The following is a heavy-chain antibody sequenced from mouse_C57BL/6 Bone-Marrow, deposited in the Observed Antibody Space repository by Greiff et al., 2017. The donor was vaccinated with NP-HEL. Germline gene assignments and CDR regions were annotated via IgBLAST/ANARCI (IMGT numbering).Heavy chain of an antibody. D-gene: IGHD1-1*01. V-gene: IGHV1-47*01. Sequence: VKLVESGAELVKPGASVKMSCKASGYTFTTYPIEWMKQSHGKCLEWIGNFHPYNDDTKYNEKFKGKATLTVEKSSSTVYLDLSRLTSDVSSVYFCARRSNFDSAMDYWGQGTSVTVSS. CDR1: GYTFTTYP. J-gene: IGHJ4*01. CDR3: ARRSNFDSAMDY. CDR2: FHPYNDDT.